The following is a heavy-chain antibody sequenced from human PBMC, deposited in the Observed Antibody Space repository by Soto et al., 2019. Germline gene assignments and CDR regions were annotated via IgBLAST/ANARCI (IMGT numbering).Heavy chain of an antibody. V-gene: IGHV3-30-3*01. CDR2: ISYDGSNK. CDR1: GFTFSSYA. D-gene: IGHD2-8*01. Sequence: PGGSLRLSCAASGFTFSSYAMHWVRQAPGKGLEWVAVISYDGSNKYYADSVKGRFTISRDNSKNTLYLQMNSLRAEDTAVYYCARDGAMGRPPPDHFDYWGQGTLVTVSS. CDR3: ARDGAMGRPPPDHFDY. J-gene: IGHJ4*02.